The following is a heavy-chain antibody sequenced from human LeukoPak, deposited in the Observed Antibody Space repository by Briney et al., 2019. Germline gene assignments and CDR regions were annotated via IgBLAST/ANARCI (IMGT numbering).Heavy chain of an antibody. D-gene: IGHD6-13*01. CDR3: ARDPSYSSSSYYYYYGMDV. CDR2: IYHSGST. Sequence: SKTLSLACTVSGGSISSYYWTWIRQPPGKGLEWIGYIYHSGSTNYNPSLKSRVTISVDTSKNQFSLKVSSVTAADTAVYYCARDPSYSSSSYYYYYGMDVWGQGTTVTVSS. J-gene: IGHJ6*02. CDR1: GGSISSYY. V-gene: IGHV4-59*01.